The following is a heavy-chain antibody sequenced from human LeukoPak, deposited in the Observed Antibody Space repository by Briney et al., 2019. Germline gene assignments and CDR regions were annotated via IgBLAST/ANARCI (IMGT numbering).Heavy chain of an antibody. Sequence: ASVKVSCKASGYTFTSYGISWVRQAPEQGLEWMGWISAYNGNTNYAQKLQGRVTMTTDTSTSTAYMELRSLRSDDTAVYYCARLTIFGVVQANWFDPWGQGTLVTVSS. V-gene: IGHV1-18*01. CDR3: ARLTIFGVVQANWFDP. CDR2: ISAYNGNT. D-gene: IGHD3-3*01. J-gene: IGHJ5*02. CDR1: GYTFTSYG.